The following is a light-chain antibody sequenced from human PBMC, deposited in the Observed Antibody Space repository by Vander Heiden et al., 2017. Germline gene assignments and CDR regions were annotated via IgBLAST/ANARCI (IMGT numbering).Light chain of an antibody. CDR2: DDS. CDR1: NIGSIS. J-gene: IGLJ3*02. Sequence: SYVVTQPPSVSVAPGQTARITCGGHNIGSISVHWYQQKPGRAPVLVVYDDSDRPSGIPARFSGSNSGNTATLTISRVEAGEEADYYCQVWDRSSDHRVFGGGTKLTVL. CDR3: QVWDRSSDHRV. V-gene: IGLV3-21*02.